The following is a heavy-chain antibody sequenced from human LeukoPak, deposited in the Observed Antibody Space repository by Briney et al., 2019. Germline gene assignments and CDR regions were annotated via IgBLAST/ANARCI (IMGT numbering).Heavy chain of an antibody. Sequence: PGGSLRLSCTASGFTFSDYAMSWVRQAPGKGLEWVSGISGSGGSIRYADSVKGRFIISRDNSKNTLYLQMNSLRAEDTAVYYCAKGGDGYNYHFDYWGQETLVTVSS. J-gene: IGHJ4*02. CDR1: GFTFSDYA. V-gene: IGHV3-23*01. D-gene: IGHD5-24*01. CDR3: AKGGDGYNYHFDY. CDR2: ISGSGGSI.